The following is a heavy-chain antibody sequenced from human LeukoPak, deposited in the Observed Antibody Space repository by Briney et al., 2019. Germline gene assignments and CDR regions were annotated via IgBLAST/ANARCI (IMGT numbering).Heavy chain of an antibody. CDR2: ITSSSSSI. CDR3: ARDLAWGAY. J-gene: IGHJ4*02. Sequence: AGGSLRLSCVASGFTFSIYTMSWVRQASGKGLEWVSSITSSSSSIYSADSVKGRLTISRDNAKNSLYLEMNSLRDEDTAVYYCARDLAWGAYWGQGTLVTVSS. D-gene: IGHD4/OR15-4a*01. CDR1: GFTFSIYT. V-gene: IGHV3-21*01.